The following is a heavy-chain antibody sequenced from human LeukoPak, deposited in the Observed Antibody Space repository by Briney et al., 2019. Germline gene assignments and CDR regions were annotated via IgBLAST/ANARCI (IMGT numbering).Heavy chain of an antibody. CDR3: AGDYLSSGDAFDI. Sequence: ASVTVSCKASGYTFTGYYMHWVRQAPGQGLEWMGWINPNSGGTNYAQKFQGRVTMTRDTSISTAYMELSRLRSDDTAVYYCAGDYLSSGDAFDIWGQGTMVTVSS. CDR2: INPNSGGT. D-gene: IGHD3-10*01. V-gene: IGHV1-2*02. CDR1: GYTFTGYY. J-gene: IGHJ3*02.